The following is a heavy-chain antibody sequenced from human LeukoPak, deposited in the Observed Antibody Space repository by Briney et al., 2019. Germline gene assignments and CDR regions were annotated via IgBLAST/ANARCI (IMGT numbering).Heavy chain of an antibody. V-gene: IGHV4-34*01. CDR3: ARGPAKMRASDY. D-gene: IGHD4/OR15-4a*01. CDR2: INHSGST. CDR1: GGSFSGYY. J-gene: IGHJ4*02. Sequence: SETLSLTCAVYGGSFSGYYWSWIRQPPGKGLEWIGEINHSGSTNYNPSLKSRVTISVDTFKNQFSLKLSSVTAADTAVYYCARGPAKMRASDYWGQGTLVTVSS.